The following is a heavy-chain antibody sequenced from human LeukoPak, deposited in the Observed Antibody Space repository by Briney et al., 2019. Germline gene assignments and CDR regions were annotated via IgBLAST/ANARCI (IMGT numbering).Heavy chain of an antibody. Sequence: SETLSLTCAVYGGSFSCYYWSWIRQPPGKGLEWIGEINHSGSTNYNPSLKSRVTISVDTSKNQFSLKLSSVTAADTAVYYCARTSGYSTPFDYWGQGTLVTVSS. CDR1: GGSFSCYY. CDR2: INHSGST. CDR3: ARTSGYSTPFDY. V-gene: IGHV4-34*01. D-gene: IGHD5-12*01. J-gene: IGHJ4*02.